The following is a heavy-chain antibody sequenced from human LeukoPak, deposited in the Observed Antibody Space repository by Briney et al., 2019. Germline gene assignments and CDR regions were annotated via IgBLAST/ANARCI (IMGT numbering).Heavy chain of an antibody. J-gene: IGHJ3*02. CDR3: ASVYYYDSSGYSGAFDI. V-gene: IGHV3-30-3*01. CDR1: GFTFSSYA. D-gene: IGHD3-22*01. Sequence: GGSLRLSCAASGFTFSSYAMHWVRQAPGKGLEWVAVISYDESNKYYADSVKGRFTISRDNSKNTLYLQMNSLRAEDTAVYYCASVYYYDSSGYSGAFDIWGQGTMVTVSS. CDR2: ISYDESNK.